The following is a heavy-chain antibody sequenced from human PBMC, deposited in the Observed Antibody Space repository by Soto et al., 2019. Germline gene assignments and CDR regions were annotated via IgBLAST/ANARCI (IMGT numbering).Heavy chain of an antibody. D-gene: IGHD3-16*01. J-gene: IGHJ4*02. Sequence: QVQLVQSGVEVKNPGASVKVSCKTSGYTFTKYGVGWVRQAPGQGLGWMGWISGSSGNANYAEKVQGRITLTTDTSTSTAYIELRSLRSDDTAVYYCAREMAGLGGEYDYWGQGTLVTVSS. CDR1: GYTFTKYG. CDR3: AREMAGLGGEYDY. V-gene: IGHV1-18*01. CDR2: ISGSSGNA.